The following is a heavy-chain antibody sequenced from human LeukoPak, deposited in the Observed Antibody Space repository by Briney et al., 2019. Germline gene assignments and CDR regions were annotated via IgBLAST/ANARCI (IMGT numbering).Heavy chain of an antibody. Sequence: GGSLRLSCAASGFTFSNYAMSWAREAPGKGLEWVSAISGSGGSTYYADSVKGRYTTSRDNSKNTLYLQMNSLRAEDTAVYYCANGREGDPCGYWGQGTLVTVSS. V-gene: IGHV3-23*01. CDR1: GFTFSNYA. D-gene: IGHD5-24*01. CDR2: ISGSGGST. J-gene: IGHJ4*02. CDR3: ANGREGDPCGY.